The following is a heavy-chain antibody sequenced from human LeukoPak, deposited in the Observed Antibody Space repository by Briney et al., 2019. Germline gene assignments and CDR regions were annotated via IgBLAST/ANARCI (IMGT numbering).Heavy chain of an antibody. CDR2: IIPIFGTA. CDR1: GGTFSSYA. V-gene: IGHV1-69*05. D-gene: IGHD6-6*01. J-gene: IGHJ6*03. CDR3: ARVRSSSSSRYYYYYMDV. Sequence: SVKVSCKASGGTFSSYAISWVRQAPGQGLEWMGGIIPIFGTANYAQKFQGRVTITTDESTSTAYMELSSLRSEDTAVYYCARVRSSSSSRYYYYYMDVWGKGTTVTVS.